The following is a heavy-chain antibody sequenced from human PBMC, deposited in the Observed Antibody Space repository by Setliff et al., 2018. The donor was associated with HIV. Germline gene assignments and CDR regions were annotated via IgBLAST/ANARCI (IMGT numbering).Heavy chain of an antibody. V-gene: IGHV3-7*01. D-gene: IGHD3-9*01. CDR3: ARRFLTVHMDV. Sequence: GSLRLSCAASGFTFSDFWMYWVRQAPGKGLEWVANISPEGNKKYYVASVKGRFTSSRDNAKNSLFLHMSSLRAEDTAMYYCARRFLTVHMDVWGKGTTVTVSS. CDR2: ISPEGNKK. CDR1: GFTFSDFW. J-gene: IGHJ6*03.